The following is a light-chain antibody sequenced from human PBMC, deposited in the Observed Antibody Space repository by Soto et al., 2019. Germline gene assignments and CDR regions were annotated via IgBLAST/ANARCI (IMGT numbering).Light chain of an antibody. CDR1: SSDVGGYNY. Sequence: QSVLTQPAXVSGSPGQSITISCTGTSSDVGGYNYVSWYQQHPGKAPKLMIYDVSNRPSGVSNRFSGSKSGNTASLTISGLQAEDEADYYCSSYTSSSTDVFGTGTKVTVL. CDR3: SSYTSSSTDV. V-gene: IGLV2-14*01. J-gene: IGLJ1*01. CDR2: DVS.